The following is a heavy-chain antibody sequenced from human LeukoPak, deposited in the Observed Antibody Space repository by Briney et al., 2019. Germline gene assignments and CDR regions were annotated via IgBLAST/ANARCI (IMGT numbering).Heavy chain of an antibody. CDR3: ARTVWEYGPVGY. Sequence: ASVKVSCKASGYTFTSYYMHWVRQAPGQGLEWMGIINPSSGGTSYAQKFQGRVTMTRDTSTSTVYMELSSLRSEDSAVYYCARTVWEYGPVGYWGQGALVTVSS. CDR1: GYTFTSYY. V-gene: IGHV1-46*01. D-gene: IGHD1-26*01. CDR2: INPSSGGT. J-gene: IGHJ4*02.